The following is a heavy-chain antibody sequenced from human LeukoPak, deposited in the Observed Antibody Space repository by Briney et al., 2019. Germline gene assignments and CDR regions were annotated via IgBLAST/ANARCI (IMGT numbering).Heavy chain of an antibody. CDR1: GFTFSSYE. Sequence: GGSLRLSCAASGFTFSSYEMNRVRQAPGKGLEWVSYISSSSNHIYYADSVKGRFTISRDNAKKSLYLQMNSLRAEDTAVYYCAREWTTQIGMTGPFDFWGQGTLVTVSS. V-gene: IGHV3-21*05. CDR2: ISSSSNHI. J-gene: IGHJ4*02. D-gene: IGHD3-9*01. CDR3: AREWTTQIGMTGPFDF.